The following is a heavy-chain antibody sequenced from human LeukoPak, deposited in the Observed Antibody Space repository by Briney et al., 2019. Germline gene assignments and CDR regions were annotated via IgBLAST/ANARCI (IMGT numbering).Heavy chain of an antibody. V-gene: IGHV3-30-3*01. D-gene: IGHD3-10*01. CDR1: GFTFSSYA. CDR3: ARESGVRGVIKAFDI. CDR2: ISYDGSNK. Sequence: GGSLRLSCAASGFTFSSYAMHWVRQAPGKGLEWVAVISYDGSNKYYADSVKGRFTISRDNSKNTLYLQMNSLRAEDTAVYYCARESGVRGVIKAFDIWGQGTMVTVSS. J-gene: IGHJ3*02.